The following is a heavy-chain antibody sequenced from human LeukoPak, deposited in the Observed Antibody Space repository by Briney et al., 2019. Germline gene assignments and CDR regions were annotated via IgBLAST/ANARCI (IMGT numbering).Heavy chain of an antibody. CDR2: IWSDGGSQ. CDR1: GFPFSSYN. Sequence: GSSLRLSCSASGFPFSSYNMHWIRQAPGKGLEWVAFIWSDGGSQNYPDALRGRLTISSDNSKNTLSLHISSFRGEDAAVYYCATHSWGPESWGQGTLVSVSS. CDR3: ATHSWGPES. J-gene: IGHJ5*02. D-gene: IGHD2-15*01. V-gene: IGHV3-33*03.